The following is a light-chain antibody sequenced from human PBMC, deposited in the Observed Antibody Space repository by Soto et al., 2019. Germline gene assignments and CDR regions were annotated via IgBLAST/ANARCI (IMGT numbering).Light chain of an antibody. CDR1: ESVSTH. V-gene: IGKV3-15*01. Sequence: ERVLTQSRATLYLAPGERGTLSCRASESVSTHLAWSQQKAGQAPRLLIYGASTRATGIPARFSGSGSGTEFTLTISSLQSEDFAVYYCQQYSILRTFGQGTKVDIK. CDR3: QQYSILRT. CDR2: GAS. J-gene: IGKJ1*01.